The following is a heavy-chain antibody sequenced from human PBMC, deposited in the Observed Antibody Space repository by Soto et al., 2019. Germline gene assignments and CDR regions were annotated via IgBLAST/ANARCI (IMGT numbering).Heavy chain of an antibody. CDR3: AGNSLTGYYNYYYSMDV. CDR1: GYSFSSYW. CDR2: IYPDDSDT. D-gene: IGHD3-9*01. J-gene: IGHJ6*02. V-gene: IGHV5-51*01. Sequence: LGESLKISCKSSGYSFSSYWIAWVRLMPGKGLEWMGSIYPDDSDTKYSPSFQGQVTISADKSISAAYLQWSSLKASDTAIYYCAGNSLTGYYNYYYSMDVWGQGTTVTVSS.